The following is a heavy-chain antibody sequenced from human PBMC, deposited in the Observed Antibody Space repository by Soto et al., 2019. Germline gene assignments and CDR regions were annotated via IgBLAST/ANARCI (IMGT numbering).Heavy chain of an antibody. CDR3: ARETDSDGPLDY. J-gene: IGHJ4*02. CDR2: ISSSSSYT. Sequence: VGSLRLSCAASGFTFSDYYMSWIRQAPGKGLEWVSYISSSSSYTNYADSVKGRFTISRDNAKNSLYLQMNSLRAEDTAVYYCARETDSDGPLDYWGQGTLVTVSS. CDR1: GFTFSDYY. D-gene: IGHD5-18*01. V-gene: IGHV3-11*06.